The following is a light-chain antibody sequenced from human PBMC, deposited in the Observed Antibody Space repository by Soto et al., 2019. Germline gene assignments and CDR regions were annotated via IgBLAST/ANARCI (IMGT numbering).Light chain of an antibody. CDR3: CSYAGSSTLV. V-gene: IGLV2-23*02. CDR1: SSDVGSYNL. Sequence: QSVLTKPASVSGSPGQSITSSCTGTSSDVGSYNLVSWYQQHPGKAPKLMIYEVSKRPSGVSNRFSGSKSGNTASLTISGLQAEDEADYYCCSYAGSSTLVFGGGTKLTVL. J-gene: IGLJ2*01. CDR2: EVS.